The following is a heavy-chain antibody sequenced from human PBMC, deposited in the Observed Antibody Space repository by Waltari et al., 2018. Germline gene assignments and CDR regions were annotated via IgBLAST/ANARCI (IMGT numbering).Heavy chain of an antibody. CDR2: IYYSGST. CDR3: ARSRVAARVYSYYYYMDV. V-gene: IGHV4-59*01. CDR1: GGSISRYY. Sequence: QVQLQESGPGLVKPSETLSLTCTVSGGSISRYYCSWIRQPPGKGLAWIGYIYYSGSTNYNPSLKSRVTISVDTSKNQFSLKLSSVTAADTAVYYCARSRVAARVYSYYYYMDVWGKGTTVTVSS. J-gene: IGHJ6*03. D-gene: IGHD6-6*01.